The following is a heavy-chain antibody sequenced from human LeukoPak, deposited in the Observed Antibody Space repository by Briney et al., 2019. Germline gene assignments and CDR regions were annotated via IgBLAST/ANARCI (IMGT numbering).Heavy chain of an antibody. CDR1: GFTFSDYY. CDR2: ISSSNTM. Sequence: GGSLRLSCAASGFTFSDYYMNWIRQAPGKGLEWVSYISSSNTMYYADSVKGRFTISRDNDKNSLYLQMNSLRAEDTAVYYCARQRGHCSSTSCAYFSYYMDVWGKGTTVTVSS. V-gene: IGHV3-69-1*01. J-gene: IGHJ6*03. CDR3: ARQRGHCSSTSCAYFSYYMDV. D-gene: IGHD2-2*01.